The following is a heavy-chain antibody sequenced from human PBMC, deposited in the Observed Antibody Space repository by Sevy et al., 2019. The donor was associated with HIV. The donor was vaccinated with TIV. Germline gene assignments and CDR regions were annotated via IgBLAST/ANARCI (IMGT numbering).Heavy chain of an antibody. Sequence: SETLSLTCTVSGGSISSSSYYWGWIRQPPGKGLEWIGSIYYSGSTYYNPSLKSRVTISVDTSKNQFSLKLSSVTAAETAVYYCARRRGGDTMVRGVTNFDYWGQGTLVTVSS. CDR3: ARRRGGDTMVRGVTNFDY. CDR1: GGSISSSSYY. J-gene: IGHJ4*02. V-gene: IGHV4-39*01. CDR2: IYYSGST. D-gene: IGHD3-10*01.